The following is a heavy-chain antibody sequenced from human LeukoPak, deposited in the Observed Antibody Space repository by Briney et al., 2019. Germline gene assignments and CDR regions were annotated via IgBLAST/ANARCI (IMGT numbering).Heavy chain of an antibody. CDR2: IYYSGTT. Sequence: SETLSLTCTVSGGSISSSPYYWGWIRQPPGKGLEWIGSIYYSGTTHYNPSLESRVTISVDTSKNQFSLKLASVTAADTAIYYCAKGAGGFSYYNWFGPWGQGTLVTVSS. D-gene: IGHD5-18*01. CDR1: GGSISSSPYY. CDR3: AKGAGGFSYYNWFGP. V-gene: IGHV4-39*07. J-gene: IGHJ5*02.